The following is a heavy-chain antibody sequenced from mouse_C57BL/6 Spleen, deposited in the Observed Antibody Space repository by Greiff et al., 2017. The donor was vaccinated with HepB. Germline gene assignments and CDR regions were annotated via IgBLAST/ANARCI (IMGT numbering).Heavy chain of an antibody. CDR2: IHPNSGST. Sequence: VQLQQSGAELVKPGASVKLSCKASGYTFTSYWMHWVKQRPGQGLEWIGMIHPNSGSTNYNEKFKSKATLTVDKSSSTAYMQLSSLTSEDSAVYYCARGVDSSGYYFDYWGQGTTLTVSS. CDR3: ARGVDSSGYYFDY. D-gene: IGHD3-2*02. J-gene: IGHJ2*01. CDR1: GYTFTSYW. V-gene: IGHV1-64*01.